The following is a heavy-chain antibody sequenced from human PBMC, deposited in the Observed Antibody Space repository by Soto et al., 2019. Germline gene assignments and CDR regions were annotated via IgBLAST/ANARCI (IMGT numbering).Heavy chain of an antibody. Sequence: GGSLRLSCAASGFTFSSYGIHWFRQAPGKGLEWVAVISYDGSNKYYADSVKGRFTISRDNSKNTLYLQMNSLRAEDTAVYYCAKDRGLVFDYWGQGTLVTVSS. CDR3: AKDRGLVFDY. J-gene: IGHJ4*02. CDR2: ISYDGSNK. D-gene: IGHD3-10*01. CDR1: GFTFSSYG. V-gene: IGHV3-30*18.